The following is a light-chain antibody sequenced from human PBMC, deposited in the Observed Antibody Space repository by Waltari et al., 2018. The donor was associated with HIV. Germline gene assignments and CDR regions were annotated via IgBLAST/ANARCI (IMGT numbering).Light chain of an antibody. Sequence: EIVMTQSPPTLSASPVQSVTLSCRASQSISAKVAWYQQRPGQAPRLLIYEAATRPTGIPARFSGSGSGTEFTLTISSLQSEDFAAYFCQQYDSGPRGITFGQGTMLEIK. CDR3: QQYDSGPRGIT. V-gene: IGKV3-15*01. J-gene: IGKJ2*01. CDR2: EAA. CDR1: QSISAK.